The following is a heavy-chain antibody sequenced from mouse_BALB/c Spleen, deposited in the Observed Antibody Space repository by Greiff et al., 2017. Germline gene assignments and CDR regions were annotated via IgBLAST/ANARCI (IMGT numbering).Heavy chain of an antibody. D-gene: IGHD1-1*01. J-gene: IGHJ4*01. V-gene: IGHV3-2*02. CDR1: GYSITSDYA. CDR2: ISYSGST. Sequence: EVKLVESGPGLVKPSQSLSLTCTVTGYSITSDYAWNWIRQFPGNKLEWMGYISYSGSTSYNPSLKSRISITRDTSKNQFFLQLNSVTTEDTATYYCARLLRGAMDYWGQGTSVTVSS. CDR3: ARLLRGAMDY.